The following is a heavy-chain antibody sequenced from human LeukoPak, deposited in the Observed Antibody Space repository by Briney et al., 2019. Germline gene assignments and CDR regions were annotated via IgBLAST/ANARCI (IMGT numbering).Heavy chain of an antibody. D-gene: IGHD3-22*01. CDR1: GYSFTSYW. V-gene: IGHV5-51*01. CDR3: ARLDRGSLIADLPFDY. J-gene: IGHJ4*02. Sequence: PGESLKISCKGSGYSFTSYWIGCVRQMPGKVLEWMGIIYPGDSDTRYNPSFQGQVTISADKSISTAYLQWSSLKASDTAMYYCARLDRGSLIADLPFDYWGQGALVTVSS. CDR2: IYPGDSDT.